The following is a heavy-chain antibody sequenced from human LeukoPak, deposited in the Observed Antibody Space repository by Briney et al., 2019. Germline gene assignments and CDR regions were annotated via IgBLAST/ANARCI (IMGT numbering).Heavy chain of an antibody. V-gene: IGHV1-69*04. Sequence: SVKLSCKASGGTFTSYAISWVRQAPGQGLEWMGRIIPILGIANYAQKFQGRVTITADKSTSTAYMELSSLRSEDTAVYYCARVYCSSTSCYQVYGMDVWGQGTTVTVSS. CDR2: IIPILGIA. CDR1: GGTFTSYA. CDR3: ARVYCSSTSCYQVYGMDV. D-gene: IGHD2-2*01. J-gene: IGHJ6*02.